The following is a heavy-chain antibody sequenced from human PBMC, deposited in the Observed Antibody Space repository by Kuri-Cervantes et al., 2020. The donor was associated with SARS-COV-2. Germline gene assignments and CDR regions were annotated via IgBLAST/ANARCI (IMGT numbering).Heavy chain of an antibody. V-gene: IGHV3-7*05. D-gene: IGHD5-18*01. CDR2: IKQDGSEK. CDR1: GFTFSSYW. CDR3: ATGVRGYSYGPDY. J-gene: IGHJ4*02. Sequence: GGSLRLSCAASGFTFSSYWMSWVRQAPGKGLEWVANIKQDGSEKYYVDSVKGRFTISRDNAKNSLYLRMNSLRAEDTAVYYCATGVRGYSYGPDYWGQGTLVTVSS.